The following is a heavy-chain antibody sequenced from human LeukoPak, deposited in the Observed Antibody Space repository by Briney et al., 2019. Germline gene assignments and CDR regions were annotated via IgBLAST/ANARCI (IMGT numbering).Heavy chain of an antibody. D-gene: IGHD6-19*01. CDR2: ISDSGSIT. CDR3: AKDARRTSGWYFFDY. CDR1: GFAFSSQA. J-gene: IGHJ4*02. Sequence: GGSLRPSCAASGFAFSSQAMGWVRQAPGKGLEWVSVISDSGSITYYADSVKGRFTISRDNSKNTLFLQMNRLRAEDTAVYYCAKDARRTSGWYFFDYWGQGTLVTVSS. V-gene: IGHV3-23*01.